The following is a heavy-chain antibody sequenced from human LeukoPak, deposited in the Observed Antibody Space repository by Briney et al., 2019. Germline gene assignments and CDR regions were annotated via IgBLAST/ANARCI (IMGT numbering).Heavy chain of an antibody. CDR3: AKVRGYSYGPTDY. V-gene: IGHV3-23*01. D-gene: IGHD5-18*01. CDR2: ISGSGGST. J-gene: IGHJ4*02. Sequence: GGSLRLSCAASGFTFSSYAMSWVRQAPGKGLEWDSAISGSGGSTYYADPVKGRFTISRGNSKNTLYLQMNSLRAEDTAVYYCAKVRGYSYGPTDYWGQGTLVTVSS. CDR1: GFTFSSYA.